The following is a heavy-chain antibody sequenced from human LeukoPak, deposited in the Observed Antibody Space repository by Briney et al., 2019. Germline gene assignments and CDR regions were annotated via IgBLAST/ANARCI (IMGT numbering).Heavy chain of an antibody. CDR1: GGSISSHY. V-gene: IGHV4-59*08. Sequence: SETLSLTCAVSGGSISSHYWSWIRQPPGKGLEWVGFIYYSGTTKYNPSLKSRVTISADTSKNQFSLKLSSVTAADTAVYYCARQADDSSSSLVYFDYWGQGTLVTVSS. CDR3: ARQADDSSSSLVYFDY. D-gene: IGHD6-6*01. CDR2: IYYSGTT. J-gene: IGHJ4*02.